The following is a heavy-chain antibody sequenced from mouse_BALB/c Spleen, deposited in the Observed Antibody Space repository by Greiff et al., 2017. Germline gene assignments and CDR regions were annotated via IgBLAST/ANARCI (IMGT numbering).Heavy chain of an antibody. CDR2: INPNNGGT. CDR3: ARNLYYGNFYAMDY. J-gene: IGHJ4*01. D-gene: IGHD2-1*01. V-gene: IGHV1-18*01. Sequence: VQLKESGPELVKPGASVKIPCKASGYTFTDYNMDWVKQSHGKSLEWIGDINPNNGGTIYNQKFKGKATLTVDMSSSTAYMELRSLTSEDTAVYYCARNLYYGNFYAMDYWGQGTSVTVSS. CDR1: GYTFTDYN.